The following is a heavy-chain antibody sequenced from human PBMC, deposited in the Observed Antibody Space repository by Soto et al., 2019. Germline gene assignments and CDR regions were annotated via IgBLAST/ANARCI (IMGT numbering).Heavy chain of an antibody. D-gene: IGHD4-17*01. CDR1: GVTFSSYT. V-gene: IGHV1-69*02. CDR3: RMTTVTIYSYMDV. J-gene: IGHJ6*03. CDR2: IIPILGIA. Sequence: SVKVSCKASGVTFSSYTISWVRQAPGQRLKWMGRIIPILGIANYAQKFQGRVTITADKSTSTAYMDLSSLRSEDTAVYYCRMTTVTIYSYMDVWGKGTTVTVSS.